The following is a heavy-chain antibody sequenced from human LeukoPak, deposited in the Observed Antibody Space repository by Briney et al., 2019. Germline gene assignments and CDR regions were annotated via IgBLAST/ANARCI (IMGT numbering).Heavy chain of an antibody. J-gene: IGHJ5*02. D-gene: IGHD4-23*01. Sequence: SVKVSRKASGGTFSSYAISRVRQAPGQGLEWMGRIIPIFGTANYAQKIQGRVTITTDESTSTAYMELSSLRSEDTAVYYCARDPGTRVVTPGVIWFDPWGQGTLVTVSS. CDR1: GGTFSSYA. CDR2: IIPIFGTA. V-gene: IGHV1-69*05. CDR3: ARDPGTRVVTPGVIWFDP.